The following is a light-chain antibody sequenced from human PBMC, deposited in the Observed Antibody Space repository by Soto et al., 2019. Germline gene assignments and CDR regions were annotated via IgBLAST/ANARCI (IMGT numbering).Light chain of an antibody. CDR2: DVN. CDR3: VSFAGGTYV. J-gene: IGLJ1*01. V-gene: IGLV2-8*01. CDR1: SSDVGAYIF. Sequence: QSALTQPPSASGSPGQSVTISCTGTSSDVGAYIFVSWYQQHPGKAPKLMVYDVNRRPPGVPDRFFGSNSGNTASLTVSGLQAEDEADYYCVSFAGGTYVFGTGTKVTVL.